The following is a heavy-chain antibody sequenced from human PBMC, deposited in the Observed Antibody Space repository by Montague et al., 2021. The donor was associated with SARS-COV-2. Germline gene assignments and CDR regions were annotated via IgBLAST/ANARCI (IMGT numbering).Heavy chain of an antibody. CDR3: ARDLWVWLSVEGSFDY. J-gene: IGHJ4*02. CDR2: IYYSGST. CDR1: GGSISSSSYY. Sequence: SETLSLTCTVSGGSISSSSYYWGWIRQPPGKGLEWIGSIYYSGSTNYNPSLKSRVTISVDTSKNQFSLRLSSVTAADTAVYYCARDLWVWLSVEGSFDYWGQGTLVTVSS. D-gene: IGHD5-12*01. V-gene: IGHV4-39*07.